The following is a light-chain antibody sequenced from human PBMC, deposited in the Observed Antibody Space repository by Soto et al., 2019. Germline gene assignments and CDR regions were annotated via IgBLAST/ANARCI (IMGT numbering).Light chain of an antibody. J-gene: IGKJ3*01. Sequence: EIVMTQSPATLSVSPGERATLSCRASQSVGSNLTWYQQKPGRAPRLLIYGTSTRATGIPARFSGSGSGTDFTLTISSLQSEDFAVYYCQQYNNWPPITFGPGTKVDI. CDR1: QSVGSN. V-gene: IGKV3-15*01. CDR2: GTS. CDR3: QQYNNWPPIT.